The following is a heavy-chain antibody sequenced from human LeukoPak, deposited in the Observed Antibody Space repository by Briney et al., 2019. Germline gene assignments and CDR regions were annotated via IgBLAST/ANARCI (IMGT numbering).Heavy chain of an antibody. CDR3: ATGKSMIYMSLSLDY. J-gene: IGHJ4*02. V-gene: IGHV4-38-2*02. CDR1: DYSISSGYGYY. D-gene: IGHD2-8*01. CDR2: IYHSGIT. Sequence: SETLSLTCTVSDYSISSGYGYYWGWIRQPPGKGLEWIGNIYHSGITYYNHFNSSLKSRVTISIDTSKNQFSLKLSSVTAADTAVYYCATGKSMIYMSLSLDYWGQGTLVTVSS.